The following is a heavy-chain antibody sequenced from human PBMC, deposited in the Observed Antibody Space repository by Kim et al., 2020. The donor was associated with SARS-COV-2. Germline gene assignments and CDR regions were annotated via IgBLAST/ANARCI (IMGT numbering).Heavy chain of an antibody. CDR1: GGSISSYY. Sequence: SETLSLTCTVSGGSISSYYWSWIRQPPGKGLEWIGYIYYSGSTNYNPSLKSRVTISVDTSKNQFSLKLSSVTAADTAVYYCARRYCSGGSCYRFDYWGQGTLVTVSS. V-gene: IGHV4-59*08. CDR3: ARRYCSGGSCYRFDY. D-gene: IGHD2-15*01. J-gene: IGHJ4*02. CDR2: IYYSGST.